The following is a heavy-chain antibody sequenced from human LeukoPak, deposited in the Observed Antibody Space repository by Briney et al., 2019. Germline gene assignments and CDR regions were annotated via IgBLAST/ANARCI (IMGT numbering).Heavy chain of an antibody. CDR3: ARDYSSGYNQYFFDY. Sequence: GGSLRLSCAASGFTFSSYGMHWVRQAPGKGLEWVVVMWYDGTNKYYVDSVKGRFTTSRDNSKNTLYLQMNSLRAEDTAVYFCARDYSSGYNQYFFDYWGQGTLVTVSS. J-gene: IGHJ4*02. CDR1: GFTFSSYG. V-gene: IGHV3-33*01. D-gene: IGHD3-22*01. CDR2: MWYDGTNK.